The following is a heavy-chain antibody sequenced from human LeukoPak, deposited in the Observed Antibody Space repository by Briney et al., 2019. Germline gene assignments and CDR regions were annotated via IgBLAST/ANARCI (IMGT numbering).Heavy chain of an antibody. J-gene: IGHJ4*02. V-gene: IGHV3-23*01. D-gene: IGHD5-24*01. CDR2: IRGNGDTT. CDR1: RFTFSNYV. Sequence: GGSPRLSCAASRFTFSNYVINWVRQAPGKGLEWVSGIRGNGDTTYYADSVKGRFTISRDNSENMLYLQMNSLRAEDTAVYYCAKAWTGYNVGSWGQGTLVTVSS. CDR3: AKAWTGYNVGS.